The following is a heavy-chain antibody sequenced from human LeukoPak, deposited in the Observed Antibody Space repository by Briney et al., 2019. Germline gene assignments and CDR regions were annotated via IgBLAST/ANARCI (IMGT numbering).Heavy chain of an antibody. V-gene: IGHV1-2*02. D-gene: IGHD6-13*01. J-gene: IGHJ4*02. Sequence: GASVKVSCKASGYTFTDYYMHWVRQAPGQGLEWMGWINPNSGGTNYAQKFQGRVTMTRDTSISIAYMELSRLRSDDTAVYYCARGPSTKYSSSQAYFDYWGQGTLVTVSS. CDR3: ARGPSTKYSSSQAYFDY. CDR2: INPNSGGT. CDR1: GYTFTDYY.